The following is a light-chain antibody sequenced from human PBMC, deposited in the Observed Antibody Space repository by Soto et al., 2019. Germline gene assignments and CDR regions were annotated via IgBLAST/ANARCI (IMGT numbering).Light chain of an antibody. Sequence: DVVLTQSPLSLPVTLGQPASISCRSGQSLVYTDGNTHLTWFQQRPGQSLRRLIYKVSNRDSGVPDRFSGSGSGTDFTLKISRVEADDVAVYYCMHATHWPYTFGQGTKLEIK. V-gene: IGKV2-30*01. CDR3: MHATHWPYT. CDR1: QSLVYTDGNTH. J-gene: IGKJ2*01. CDR2: KVS.